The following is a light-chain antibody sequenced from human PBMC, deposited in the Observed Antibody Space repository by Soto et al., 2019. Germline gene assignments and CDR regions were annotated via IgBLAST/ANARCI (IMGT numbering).Light chain of an antibody. J-gene: IGKJ1*01. CDR3: QESYSTPPK. CDR1: QSINRY. CDR2: ASS. Sequence: DIQMTQSPSSLSASVGDRVTITCRASQSINRYINWYQQKSGKAPKLLINASSSLQSGVPSRFSGSGSGTDFTLTISSLQPEDFGTYFCQESYSTPPKFGQGTKVDI. V-gene: IGKV1-39*01.